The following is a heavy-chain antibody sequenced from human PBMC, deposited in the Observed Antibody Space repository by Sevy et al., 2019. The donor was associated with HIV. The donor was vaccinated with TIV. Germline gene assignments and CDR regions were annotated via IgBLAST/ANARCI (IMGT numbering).Heavy chain of an antibody. CDR2: ISYNGEDE. V-gene: IGHV3-30*04. D-gene: IGHD5-18*01. CDR1: TFTFSHYA. Sequence: GGSLRLSCVASTFTFSHYAMHWVRQSPGKGLQWVASISYNGEDENYADSVAGRFTISRDNPKNTLFLQMSSLRPEDTALYYCARDWGTPPTAMLYHFDFWGQGIPVTVSS. J-gene: IGHJ4*02. CDR3: ARDWGTPPTAMLYHFDF.